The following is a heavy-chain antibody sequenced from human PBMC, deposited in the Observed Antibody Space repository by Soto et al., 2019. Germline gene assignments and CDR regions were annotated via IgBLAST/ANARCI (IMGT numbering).Heavy chain of an antibody. J-gene: IGHJ3*02. CDR2: VYYTGST. D-gene: IGHD3-22*01. CDR1: GASISSSY. Sequence: QVQLRESGPGLVKPSETLSLTCTVSGASISSSYWSWIRQSPGKGLEWGGYVYYTGSTNYNPSLKSRVTISVDTSKNQFSLKLSSVTAADTAVYYCARGYYDSNGQSNTFDIWGQGTMVTVSS. V-gene: IGHV4-59*01. CDR3: ARGYYDSNGQSNTFDI.